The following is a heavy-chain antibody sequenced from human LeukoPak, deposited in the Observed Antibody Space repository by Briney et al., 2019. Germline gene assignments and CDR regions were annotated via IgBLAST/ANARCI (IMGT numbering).Heavy chain of an antibody. V-gene: IGHV1-8*01. D-gene: IGHD3-22*01. CDR2: MNPNSGNT. Sequence: ASVKVSCKASGYTFTSYDINWVRQATGQGLEWMGWMNPNSGNTGYEQKFQGRVTMTRNTSISTDYMELGSLRSEDTAVYYCARGRLDMIVGTGGFDYWGQGTLVTVSS. CDR3: ARGRLDMIVGTGGFDY. J-gene: IGHJ4*02. CDR1: GYTFTSYD.